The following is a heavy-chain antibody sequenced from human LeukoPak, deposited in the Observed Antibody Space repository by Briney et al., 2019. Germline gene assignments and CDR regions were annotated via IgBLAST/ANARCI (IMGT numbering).Heavy chain of an antibody. CDR1: GGSISSYY. J-gene: IGHJ4*02. CDR2: IYYSGST. D-gene: IGHD3-9*01. V-gene: IGHV4-59*01. Sequence: SETLSLTSTVSGGSISSYYWSWIRQPPGKGLEWIGYIYYSGSTNYNPSLKSRVTISVDTSKNQFSLKLSSVTAADTAVYYCARVKYDILTGYYTSEIDYWGQGTLVTVSS. CDR3: ARVKYDILTGYYTSEIDY.